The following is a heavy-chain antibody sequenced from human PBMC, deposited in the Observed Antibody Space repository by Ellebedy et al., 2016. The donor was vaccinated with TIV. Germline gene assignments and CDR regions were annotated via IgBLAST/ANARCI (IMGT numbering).Heavy chain of an antibody. CDR3: VREGRALSNKSFLRY. CDR2: ISAYNDKT. Sequence: ASVKVSXKTSSYTFTSFGLSWLRRAPGKGLEWMGWISAYNDKTDYSQTFQGRLTMTTDTSTTTAYMELRGLRSDDTAIYYCVREGRALSNKSFLRYWGQGTQVTVSS. D-gene: IGHD2-2*01. CDR1: SYTFTSFG. V-gene: IGHV1-18*01. J-gene: IGHJ4*02.